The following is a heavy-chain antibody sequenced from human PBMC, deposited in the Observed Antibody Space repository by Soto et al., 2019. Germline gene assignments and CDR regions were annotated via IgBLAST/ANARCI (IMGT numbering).Heavy chain of an antibody. Sequence: SETLSLTCTVSGGSISSYYWSWIRQPPGKGLEWIGYIYYSGSTNYNPSLKSRVIISVDTSKNQFSLKLSSVTAADTAVYYCARGRSDYDFWSGYYEYYYYYGMDVWGQGTTVTVSS. CDR2: IYYSGST. CDR3: ARGRSDYDFWSGYYEYYYYYGMDV. J-gene: IGHJ6*02. CDR1: GGSISSYY. D-gene: IGHD3-3*01. V-gene: IGHV4-59*01.